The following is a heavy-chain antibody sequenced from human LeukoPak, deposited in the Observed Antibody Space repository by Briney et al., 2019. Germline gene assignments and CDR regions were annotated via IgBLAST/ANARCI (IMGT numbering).Heavy chain of an antibody. Sequence: SQTLSLTCTVSGGSISSGSYYWRWIRQPAGKGLEWIARIYTSESTNYNPSLKSRVTISVDTSKNQFSLKLSSVTAADTAVYYCAGGPQRWLQLQFFDYWGQGTLVTVSS. V-gene: IGHV4-61*02. CDR2: IYTSEST. D-gene: IGHD5-24*01. CDR3: AGGPQRWLQLQFFDY. CDR1: GGSISSGSYY. J-gene: IGHJ4*02.